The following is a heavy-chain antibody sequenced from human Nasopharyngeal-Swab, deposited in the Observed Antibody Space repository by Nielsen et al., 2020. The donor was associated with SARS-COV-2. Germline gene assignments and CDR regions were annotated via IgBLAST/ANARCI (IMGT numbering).Heavy chain of an antibody. CDR1: GYTFTSYA. J-gene: IGHJ4*02. CDR3: ARGAGPSDWIIDY. Sequence: ASVKVSCKASGYTFTSYAMHWVRQAPGQRLEWLGWVNAANGDTKPSQNFQDRVTITRDTSAGIDYIDLRSLRSEDTALYYCARGAGPSDWIIDYWGQGTLVTVSS. CDR2: VNAANGDT. V-gene: IGHV1-3*01. D-gene: IGHD2-21*02.